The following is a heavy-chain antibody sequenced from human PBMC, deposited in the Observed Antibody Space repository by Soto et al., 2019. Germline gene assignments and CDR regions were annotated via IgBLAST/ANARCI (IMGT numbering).Heavy chain of an antibody. J-gene: IGHJ4*02. D-gene: IGHD3-22*01. CDR3: ARAELNYYDSSGYPDY. CDR2: IYYSGST. Sequence: QVQLQESGPGLVKPSQTLSLTCTVSGGSISSGGYYWSWIRQHPGKGLEWIGYIYYSGSTYYNPSLKSRFTISVDTSKNQCSLKLSSVTAADTAVYYCARAELNYYDSSGYPDYWGQGTLVTVSS. CDR1: GGSISSGGYY. V-gene: IGHV4-31*03.